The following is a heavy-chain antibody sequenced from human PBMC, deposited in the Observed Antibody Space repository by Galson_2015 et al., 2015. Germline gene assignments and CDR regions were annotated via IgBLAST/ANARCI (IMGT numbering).Heavy chain of an antibody. D-gene: IGHD2-15*01. J-gene: IGHJ4*02. Sequence: SLRLSCAASGFTFSSYAMHWVRQAPGKGLEWVAVISYDGSNKYYADSVKGRFTISRDNSKNTLYLQMNSLRAEDTAVYYCARGVWVVDYWGQGTLVTVPS. V-gene: IGHV3-30-3*01. CDR3: ARGVWVVDY. CDR1: GFTFSSYA. CDR2: ISYDGSNK.